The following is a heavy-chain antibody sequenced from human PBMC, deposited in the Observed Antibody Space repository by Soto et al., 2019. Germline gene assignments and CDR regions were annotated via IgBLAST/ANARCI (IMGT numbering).Heavy chain of an antibody. J-gene: IGHJ1*01. CDR1: GGTFSSYT. Sequence: QVQLVQSGAEVKKPGSSVKVSCKASGGTFSSYTISWVRQAPGQGLEWMGRIIPILGIANYAQKFQGRVTITADKSTSTAYMELSSLSYEDTAVYYCAITLDYGDPEYFHHWGQGTLVTVSA. CDR3: AITLDYGDPEYFHH. D-gene: IGHD4-17*01. V-gene: IGHV1-69*02. CDR2: IIPILGIA.